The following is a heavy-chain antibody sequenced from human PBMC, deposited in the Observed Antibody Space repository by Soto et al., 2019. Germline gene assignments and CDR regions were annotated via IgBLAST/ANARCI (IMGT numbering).Heavy chain of an antibody. D-gene: IGHD3-22*01. J-gene: IGHJ3*02. Sequence: ASVKVSCKASGYNFSQYGLHWVRLAPGQRPEWMGWVNAGNGNTKYPLKLQGRVTITRDTSASTAYMELSSLRSEDTAVYFCARDKPFYDSSVSGAFDIWGQGTIVTVSS. CDR1: GYNFSQYG. CDR3: ARDKPFYDSSVSGAFDI. V-gene: IGHV1-3*01. CDR2: VNAGNGNT.